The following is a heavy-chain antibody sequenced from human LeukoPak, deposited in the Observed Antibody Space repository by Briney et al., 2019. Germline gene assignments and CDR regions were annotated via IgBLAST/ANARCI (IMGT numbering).Heavy chain of an antibody. Sequence: GGSLRLSCSVSGYTFSTYVMHWVRQAPGKGLEYVSAISSNGDNTYYADSVKGRFTISRDNSKNTLYLQMSSLRADDTAVYYCVRGTGYWGQGTLVTVSS. CDR1: GYTFSTYV. J-gene: IGHJ4*02. V-gene: IGHV3-64D*06. CDR2: ISSNGDNT. CDR3: VRGTGY.